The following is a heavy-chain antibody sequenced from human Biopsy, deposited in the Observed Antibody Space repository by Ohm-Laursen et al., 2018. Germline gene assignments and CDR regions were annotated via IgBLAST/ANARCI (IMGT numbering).Heavy chain of an antibody. V-gene: IGHV4-4*07. Sequence: GTLSLTCIVPGGSINSYYWSWMRQPAGKGLEWIGRLFTSGTTNYSPSLNNRVTMSVDTSKNQFSLGLTSVTAADTVVYYCVRGGSGSFPFDYWGPGTLVTVSS. CDR2: LFTSGTT. CDR3: VRGGSGSFPFDY. CDR1: GGSINSYY. D-gene: IGHD3-10*01. J-gene: IGHJ4*02.